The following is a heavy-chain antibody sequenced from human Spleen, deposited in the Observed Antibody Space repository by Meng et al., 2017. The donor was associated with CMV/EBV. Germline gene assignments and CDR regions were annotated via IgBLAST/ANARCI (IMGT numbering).Heavy chain of an antibody. D-gene: IGHD4-17*01. V-gene: IGHV4-39*01. CDR1: GGSISSSRHY. J-gene: IGHJ4*02. Sequence: WGVGLWKPPATLPPTCTVSGGSISSSRHYWGWIRQPPGKGLEWIGSIYYSGSTYYNPSLRSRVTMSLDTSKNQFSLKLSSVTATDTAVYYCARHDGDYGDYFDHWGQGTLVTVSS. CDR2: IYYSGST. CDR3: ARHDGDYGDYFDH.